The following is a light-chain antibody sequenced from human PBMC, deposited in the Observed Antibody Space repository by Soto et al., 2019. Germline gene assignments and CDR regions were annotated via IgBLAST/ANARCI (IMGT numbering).Light chain of an antibody. V-gene: IGKV3-15*01. CDR2: GIS. CDR3: QQYTSWPIT. J-gene: IGKJ5*01. Sequence: EVVMTQSPATLSLSPGERATLSCRASQSVGSNYLAWYQQKPGQAPRLLIYGISTRATGIPARFSGSGSGTEFTLTISSLQSEDFAVHYCQQYTSWPITFGQGTRLEIK. CDR1: QSVGSN.